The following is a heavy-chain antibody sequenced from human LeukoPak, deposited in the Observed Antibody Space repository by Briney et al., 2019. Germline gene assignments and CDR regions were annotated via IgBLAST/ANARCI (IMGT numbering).Heavy chain of an antibody. J-gene: IGHJ4*02. Sequence: GGSLRLSCAASVFTVSGSWMHWVRQAPGKGLVWVSRINTDGSSTTYADSVKGRFTISRDNANNTLYLQMNSLRGEDTAVYYCARGSSWPDYWGRGTLVTVSS. D-gene: IGHD6-13*01. CDR2: INTDGSST. V-gene: IGHV3-74*01. CDR1: VFTVSGSW. CDR3: ARGSSWPDY.